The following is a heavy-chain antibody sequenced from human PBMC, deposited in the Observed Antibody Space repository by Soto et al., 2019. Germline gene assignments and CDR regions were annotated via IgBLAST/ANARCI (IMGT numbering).Heavy chain of an antibody. CDR1: GFTFDDYA. V-gene: IGHV3-9*01. D-gene: IGHD3-22*01. CDR2: INWNSGSI. J-gene: IGHJ4*02. CDR3: VKDLERNTMIAVIITAFDS. Sequence: EVHLVESGGGLVQPGRSLRLSCAASGFTFDDYAMHWVRQTPGKGLEWVAGINWNSGSIGYADSVKGRFTISRDNAKNSLFLQMNSLGPEDTALYYCVKDLERNTMIAVIITAFDSWGQGTLVTVSS.